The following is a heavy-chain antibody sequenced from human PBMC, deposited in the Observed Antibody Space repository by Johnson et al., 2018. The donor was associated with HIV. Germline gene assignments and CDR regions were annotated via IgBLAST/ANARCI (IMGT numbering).Heavy chain of an antibody. D-gene: IGHD6-13*01. CDR2: IRYDGSNK. Sequence: QVQLVESGGGVVQPGRSLRLSCAASGFTFTTYGMHWVRQAPGKGLEWVAFIRYDGSNKYYADSVKGRFTISRDNSKNTLYLQMNSLRAEDTAVYYCAREMAIAAAGHDAFDIWGQGTMVTVSS. J-gene: IGHJ3*02. CDR1: GFTFTTYG. CDR3: AREMAIAAAGHDAFDI. V-gene: IGHV3-30*02.